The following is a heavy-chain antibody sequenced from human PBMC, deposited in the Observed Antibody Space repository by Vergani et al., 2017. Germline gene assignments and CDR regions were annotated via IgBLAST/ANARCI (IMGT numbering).Heavy chain of an antibody. CDR2: IKEDGSEK. CDR3: ARFSSVLRFFDSDPGGGWFDP. V-gene: IGHV3-7*01. CDR1: GFTFRNYW. J-gene: IGHJ5*02. D-gene: IGHD3-9*01. Sequence: EVQLVESGGGLVQPGGSLRLSCAASGFTFRNYWMNWVRQAPGKGLEWGANIKEDGSEKYYVDSVKGRFTISRYNAKNSLYLQMDSLRVEDTAFYYCARFSSVLRFFDSDPGGGWFDPWGQGTLVTVSS.